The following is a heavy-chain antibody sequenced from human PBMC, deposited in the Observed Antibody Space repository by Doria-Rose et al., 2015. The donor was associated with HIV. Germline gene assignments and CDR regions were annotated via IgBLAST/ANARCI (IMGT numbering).Heavy chain of an antibody. CDR3: ARIKSSRWYHKYYFDF. Sequence: QESGPVLVKPTETLTLTCTVSGVSLSSPGMGVSWIRQPPGEALEWLANIFSDDERSFKTSLKSILTISRGTSKSQVALTMTDMDPVDTATYYCARIKSSRWYHKYYFDFWGQGTLVIVSA. CDR1: GVSLSSPGMG. J-gene: IGHJ4*02. V-gene: IGHV2-26*01. D-gene: IGHD6-13*01. CDR2: IFSDDER.